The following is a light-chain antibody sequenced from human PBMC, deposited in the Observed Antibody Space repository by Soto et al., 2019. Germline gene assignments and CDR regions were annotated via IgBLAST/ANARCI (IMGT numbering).Light chain of an antibody. J-gene: IGLJ2*01. CDR2: EVT. Sequence: QSVLTQPASVSGSPGQSITISCTGTSSDVGYYNYVSWYQHHPGKAPKVLIYEVTNRPSGVSKRFSGSKSGNTASLAISGLQAEDEGDYYCSSFTRSSTVLFGGGTKVTVL. CDR1: SSDVGYYNY. V-gene: IGLV2-14*01. CDR3: SSFTRSSTVL.